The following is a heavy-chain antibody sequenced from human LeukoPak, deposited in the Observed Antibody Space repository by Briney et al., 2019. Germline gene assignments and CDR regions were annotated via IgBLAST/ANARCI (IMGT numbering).Heavy chain of an antibody. D-gene: IGHD6-19*01. J-gene: IGHJ4*02. CDR1: GFTFTKCA. CDR2: ITATGDTS. Sequence: GGSLRLSCVASGFTFTKCAMSWIRQAPGKGLEWVAIITATGDTSYYADCVKGRFTISRHNSRNTVYMQMDSLRAEDTAIYYCAGDRNSDWYSPLDYWGQGSQVTVSP. CDR3: AGDRNSDWYSPLDY. V-gene: IGHV3-23*01.